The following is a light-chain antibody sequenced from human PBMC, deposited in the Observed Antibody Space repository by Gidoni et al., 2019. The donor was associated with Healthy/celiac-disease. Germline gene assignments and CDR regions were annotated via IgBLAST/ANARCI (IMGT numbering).Light chain of an antibody. CDR2: GKN. V-gene: IGLV3-19*01. CDR3: NSRDSSGNHWV. J-gene: IGLJ3*02. Sequence: AVSVALGQTVRITCQGDSLRSYYASWYQQKPEQAPVLVIYGKNNRPSWIPDRFSGSSSGNTAPLTITGAQAEDEADYYCNSRDSSGNHWVFGGGTKLTVL. CDR1: SLRSYY.